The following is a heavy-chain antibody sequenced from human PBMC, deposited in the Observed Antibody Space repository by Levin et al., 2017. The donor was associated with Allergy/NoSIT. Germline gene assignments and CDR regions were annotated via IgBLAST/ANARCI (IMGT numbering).Heavy chain of an antibody. Sequence: GGSLRLSCAASGFTFNSYWMHWVRQAPGKGLVWVSRINSDGSSAHYADSVKGRFTISRDNAKNTLYLQMNSLRAEDTAVYYCARGEYSSSSGYYYYYMDVWGKGTTVTVSS. V-gene: IGHV3-74*01. D-gene: IGHD6-6*01. CDR2: INSDGSSA. CDR3: ARGEYSSSSGYYYYYMDV. CDR1: GFTFNSYW. J-gene: IGHJ6*03.